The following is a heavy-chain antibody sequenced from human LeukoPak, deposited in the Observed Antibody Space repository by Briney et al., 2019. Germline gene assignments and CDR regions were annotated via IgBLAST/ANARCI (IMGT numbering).Heavy chain of an antibody. CDR2: VNPHSGGT. V-gene: IGHV1-2*02. CDR3: AREVDYYDSSDYFPLGY. CDR1: GYTFTDYY. J-gene: IGHJ4*02. Sequence: ASVNVSCKASGYTFTDYYIHWVRQAPGQGLEWMGWVNPHSGGTNFAQRFRGRVTMTRDTSITTAYMELSRLKSDDTAVYYCAREVDYYDSSDYFPLGYWGRGTLVTVSS. D-gene: IGHD3-22*01.